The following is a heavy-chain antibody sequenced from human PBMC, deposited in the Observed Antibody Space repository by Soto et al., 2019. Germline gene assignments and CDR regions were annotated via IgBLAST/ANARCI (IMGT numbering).Heavy chain of an antibody. Sequence: ASVKVSCKASGGAFSSYVISWVRQAPGQGLEWMGGIIPIFGTANYAQTFQGRVTITADESTRTAYMELNSLRSEDTAFYYCARGVEITTMSHFNYWGQGTPVTVSS. CDR1: GGAFSSYV. CDR3: ARGVEITTMSHFNY. J-gene: IGHJ4*02. CDR2: IIPIFGTA. V-gene: IGHV1-69*13. D-gene: IGHD4-4*01.